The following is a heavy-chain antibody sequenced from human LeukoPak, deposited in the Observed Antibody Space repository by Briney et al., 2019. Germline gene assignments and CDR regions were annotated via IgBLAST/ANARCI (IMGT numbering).Heavy chain of an antibody. Sequence: PGGSLRLSCAASGFTFDDYAMHWVRQAPGKGLEWVSLISGDGGSTYYADSVKGRFTISRDNSKNSLSLQMNSLRTEDTGFYFCAKDKGPLGDSWGQGTLVTVS. CDR3: AKDKGPLGDS. D-gene: IGHD3-16*01. V-gene: IGHV3-43*02. CDR1: GFTFDDYA. CDR2: ISGDGGST. J-gene: IGHJ4*02.